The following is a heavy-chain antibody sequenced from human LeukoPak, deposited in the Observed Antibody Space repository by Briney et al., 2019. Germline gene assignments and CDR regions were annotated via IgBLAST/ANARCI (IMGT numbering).Heavy chain of an antibody. Sequence: SQTLCLTCTVSGGSISSGGYYWSWIRQHPGKGLEWIGYIYYSGSTYYNPSLKSRVTISVDTSKNQFYLKLSSVTAADTAVYYCARMCRHYYDSSGYYYRGYFDYWGQGTLVTVSS. V-gene: IGHV4-31*03. J-gene: IGHJ4*02. CDR3: ARMCRHYYDSSGYYYRGYFDY. CDR2: IYYSGST. D-gene: IGHD3-22*01. CDR1: GGSISSGGYY.